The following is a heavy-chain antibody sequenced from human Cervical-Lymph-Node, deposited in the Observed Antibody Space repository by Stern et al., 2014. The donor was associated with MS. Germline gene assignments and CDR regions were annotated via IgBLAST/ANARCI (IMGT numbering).Heavy chain of an antibody. CDR2: IHSSGST. J-gene: IGHJ6*02. CDR1: GDAITSYY. Sequence: VQLEESGPGLVKPSETLSLTCTVSGDAITSYYWSWIRQPPGKGLEWIGYIHSSGSTNYNPSLKSRVTISVDTSKNQFSLKLSSVTAADTAVYYCARARIVVTGRYYFYYGIDVWGQGTTGTVSS. D-gene: IGHD6-19*01. CDR3: ARARIVVTGRYYFYYGIDV. V-gene: IGHV4-59*13.